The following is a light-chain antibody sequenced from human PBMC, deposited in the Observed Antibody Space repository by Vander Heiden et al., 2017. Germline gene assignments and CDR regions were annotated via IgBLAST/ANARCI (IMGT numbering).Light chain of an antibody. CDR3: QKYNSAPYT. Sequence: DIQMTQSPSSLPASVGDRVTITCRASQGISNYLAWYQQKPGKVPKLLIYAASTLQSGVPSRFSGSGSGKDFTLTISSLQPEYVATYYCQKYNSAPYTFAQGTKLEIK. V-gene: IGKV1-27*01. CDR2: AAS. J-gene: IGKJ2*01. CDR1: QGISNY.